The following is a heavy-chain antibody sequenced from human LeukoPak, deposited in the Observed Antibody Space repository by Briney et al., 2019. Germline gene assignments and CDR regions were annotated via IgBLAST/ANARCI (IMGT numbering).Heavy chain of an antibody. Sequence: GRSLRLPCAASGFTFSSYAMHWVRQAPGKGLEWVAVISYDGSNKYYADSVKGRFTISRDNSKNTLYLQMNSLRAEDTAVYYCASLYLTCPACSMDYYYGMDVWGQGTTVTVSS. CDR2: ISYDGSNK. J-gene: IGHJ6*02. V-gene: IGHV3-30-3*01. CDR1: GFTFSSYA. D-gene: IGHD2-2*02. CDR3: ASLYLTCPACSMDYYYGMDV.